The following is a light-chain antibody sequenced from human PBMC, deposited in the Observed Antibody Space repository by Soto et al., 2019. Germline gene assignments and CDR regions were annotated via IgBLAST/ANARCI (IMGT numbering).Light chain of an antibody. CDR3: QHYYGFSRT. CDR1: QGIVRW. J-gene: IGKJ1*01. Sequence: DIQMTQSPSSLSASVGDRVTITFRASQGIVRWLAWYQQKPGKAPKLLIYDASSLESGVPSRFSGSGAGTEFPLTISSLQPDDFATYYCQHYYGFSRTFGQGTKVDIK. V-gene: IGKV1-5*01. CDR2: DAS.